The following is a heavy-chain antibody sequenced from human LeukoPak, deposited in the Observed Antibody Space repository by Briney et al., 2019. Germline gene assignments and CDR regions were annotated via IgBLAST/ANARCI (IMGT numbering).Heavy chain of an antibody. V-gene: IGHV3-21*01. J-gene: IGHJ6*04. CDR2: ISRDSAYM. Sequence: GSLKLSCAASGFTFTTYYMNWGRQAPGKGLEVVSYISRDSAYMYLADSVKGPFTISRDNGKNSLYLQMNSQRGEDTAVYYCARDDASTARASGMDVWGKGTTVTVS. CDR1: GFTFTTYY. CDR3: ARDDASTARASGMDV. D-gene: IGHD6-6*01.